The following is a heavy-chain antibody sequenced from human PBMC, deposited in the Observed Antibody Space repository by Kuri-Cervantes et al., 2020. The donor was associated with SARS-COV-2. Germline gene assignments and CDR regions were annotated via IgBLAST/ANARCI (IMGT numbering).Heavy chain of an antibody. D-gene: IGHD3-10*01. V-gene: IGHV3-30*18. CDR3: AKGPSESFGY. J-gene: IGHJ4*02. CDR2: ISYDGSNK. CDR1: GFTFSSYG. Sequence: GESLKISCAASGFTFSSYGMHWVRQALGKGLEWVAVISYDGSNKYYADSVKGRFTISRDYSKNTLYLQMNSLRAEDTAVYYYAKGPSESFGYWGQGTLVTVSS.